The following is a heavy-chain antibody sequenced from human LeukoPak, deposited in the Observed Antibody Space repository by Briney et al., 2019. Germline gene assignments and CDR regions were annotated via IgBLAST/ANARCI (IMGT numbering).Heavy chain of an antibody. CDR2: IRGSDGST. CDR1: GFTFRSYA. Sequence: SGGSLRLSCAASGFTFRSYAMSWVRQAPGKGLEWVSAIRGSDGSTYYADSVKGRFTIYRDNSKNTLSLQMSSLRAEDTAVYYCAKAGHFYYYDMDVWGQGTTVTVSS. CDR3: AKAGHFYYYDMDV. V-gene: IGHV3-23*01. J-gene: IGHJ6*02.